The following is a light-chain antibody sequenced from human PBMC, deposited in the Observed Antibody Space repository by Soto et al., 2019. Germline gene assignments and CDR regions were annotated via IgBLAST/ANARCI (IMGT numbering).Light chain of an antibody. CDR3: QQYGSSGT. V-gene: IGKV3-20*01. CDR2: GAS. CDR1: QSVSNNY. Sequence: EIVLTQSPGTLSLSPGERATLSCRASQSVSNNYLAWYQQKPGQAPRLLIYGASNRATGIPDRFSGSESGTDFTLTISRLEPEDCAVYYCQQYGSSGTFGQGTKVDIK. J-gene: IGKJ1*01.